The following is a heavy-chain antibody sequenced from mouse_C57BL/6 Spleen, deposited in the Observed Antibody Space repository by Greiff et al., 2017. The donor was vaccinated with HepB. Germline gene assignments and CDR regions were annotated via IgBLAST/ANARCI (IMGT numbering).Heavy chain of an antibody. J-gene: IGHJ1*03. D-gene: IGHD2-4*01. CDR2: INYDGSST. Sequence: DVMLVESEGGLVQPGSSMKLSCTASGFTFSDYYMAWVRQVPEKGLEWVANINYDGSSTYYLDSLKSRFIISRDNAKNILYLQMSSLKSEDTATYYCARGPYDYDWYFDVWGTGTTVTVSS. V-gene: IGHV5-16*01. CDR3: ARGPYDYDWYFDV. CDR1: GFTFSDYY.